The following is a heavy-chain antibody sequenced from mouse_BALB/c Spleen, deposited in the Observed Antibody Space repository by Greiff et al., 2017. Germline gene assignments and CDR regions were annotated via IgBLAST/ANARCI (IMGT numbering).Heavy chain of an antibody. Sequence: QVQLQQSGAELAKPGASVKMSCKASGYTFTSYWMHWVKQRPGQGLEWIGYINPSTGYTEYNQKFKDKATLTADKSSSTAYMQLSSLTSEDSAVYYCTRLPLFTTVVADYAMDYWGQGTSVTVSS. J-gene: IGHJ4*01. V-gene: IGHV1-7*01. D-gene: IGHD1-1*01. CDR2: INPSTGYT. CDR1: GYTFTSYW. CDR3: TRLPLFTTVVADYAMDY.